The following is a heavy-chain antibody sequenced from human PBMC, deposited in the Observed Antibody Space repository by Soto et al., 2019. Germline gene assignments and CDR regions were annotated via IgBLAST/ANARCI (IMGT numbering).Heavy chain of an antibody. D-gene: IGHD6-13*01. CDR1: GGSFSGYY. Sequence: SETLSLTCAVYGGSFSGYYWSWIRQPPGKGLEWIGEINHSGSTNYNPSLKSRVTISVDTSKNQFSLKLSSVTAADTAVYYCARGRYSSSWYYYYGMDVWGQGTTVTVSS. J-gene: IGHJ6*02. CDR3: ARGRYSSSWYYYYGMDV. CDR2: INHSGST. V-gene: IGHV4-34*01.